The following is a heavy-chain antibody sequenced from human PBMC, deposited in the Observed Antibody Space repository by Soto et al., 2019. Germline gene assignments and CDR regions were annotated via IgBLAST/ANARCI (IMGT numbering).Heavy chain of an antibody. CDR1: GYTFTGYY. CDR3: ARDREYYDFWSSPTGGLSYGMDV. CDR2: INPNSGGT. V-gene: IGHV1-2*02. D-gene: IGHD3-3*01. J-gene: IGHJ6*02. Sequence: ASVKVSCKASGYTFTGYYMHWVRQAPGQGLEWMGWINPNSGGTNYAQKFQGRVTMTRDTSISTAYMELSRLRSDDTAVYYCARDREYYDFWSSPTGGLSYGMDVWGQGTTVTVSS.